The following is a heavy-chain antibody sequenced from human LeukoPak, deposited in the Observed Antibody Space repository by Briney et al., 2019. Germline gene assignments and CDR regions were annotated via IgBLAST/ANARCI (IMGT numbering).Heavy chain of an antibody. J-gene: IGHJ4*02. CDR1: GGTFSSYA. V-gene: IGHV1-69*05. Sequence: SVKVSCKASGGTFSSYAISWVRQAPGQGLEWMGGIIPIFGTANYAQKFQGRVTITTDESTSTAYMELSSLGSEDTAVYYCASSLLWFGEFHIRTFDYWGQGTLVTVSS. CDR2: IIPIFGTA. D-gene: IGHD3-10*01. CDR3: ASSLLWFGEFHIRTFDY.